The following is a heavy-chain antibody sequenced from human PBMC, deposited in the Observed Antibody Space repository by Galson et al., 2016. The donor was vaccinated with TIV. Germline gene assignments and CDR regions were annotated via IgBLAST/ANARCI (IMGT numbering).Heavy chain of an antibody. CDR3: ANRGYSSWYSFEI. D-gene: IGHD6-13*01. V-gene: IGHV1-18*04. J-gene: IGHJ3*02. Sequence: SVKVSCKASGYTFTNYGISWVRQAPGQGLEWMGWISGYDTNTEYVQKLQDRVTMTKGTSATTAYMELTSLTSDDTAVYYCANRGYSSWYSFEIWGQGTMVTVSS. CDR2: ISGYDTNT. CDR1: GYTFTNYG.